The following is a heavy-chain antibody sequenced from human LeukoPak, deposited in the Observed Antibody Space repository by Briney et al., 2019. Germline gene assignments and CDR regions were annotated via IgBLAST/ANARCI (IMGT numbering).Heavy chain of an antibody. V-gene: IGHV3-7*01. CDR2: IKQDGSEK. D-gene: IGHD2-2*01. CDR3: ARDEPRYCSTTRCRGG. J-gene: IGHJ4*02. Sequence: GGSLRLSCAASGFTFSSYWMSWVRQAPGKGLEWVANIKQDGSEKNYVDSVKGRFTISRENAQNSLYLQMNSLRAEDTAVYYCARDEPRYCSTTRCRGGWGQGTLVTVSS. CDR1: GFTFSSYW.